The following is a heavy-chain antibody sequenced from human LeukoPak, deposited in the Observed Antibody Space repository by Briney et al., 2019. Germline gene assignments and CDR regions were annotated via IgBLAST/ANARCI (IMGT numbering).Heavy chain of an antibody. Sequence: GRSLRLPCAASGFTFSSYAMHWVRQAPGKGLEWVAVISYDGSNKYYADSVKGRFTVSRDNSKNTLYLQINSLRAEDTAVYYCARDLVVGATDYWGQGTLVTVSS. CDR3: ARDLVVGATDY. D-gene: IGHD1-26*01. J-gene: IGHJ4*02. CDR1: GFTFSSYA. V-gene: IGHV3-30-3*01. CDR2: ISYDGSNK.